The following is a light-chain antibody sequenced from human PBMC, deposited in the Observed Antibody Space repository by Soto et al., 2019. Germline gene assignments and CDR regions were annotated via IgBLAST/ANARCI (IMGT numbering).Light chain of an antibody. CDR3: QQYYTVAYT. V-gene: IGKV1D-8*01. CDR2: ATS. J-gene: IGKJ2*01. Sequence: VIWMTQSPSLISASTGDRVNISCRMSQAISSLLAWYQQKPGKAPNLLLFATSTLQGGVPSRFSGSGSGTDFTLSISSLQSEDFATYYCQQYYTVAYTFGRGTKVE. CDR1: QAISSL.